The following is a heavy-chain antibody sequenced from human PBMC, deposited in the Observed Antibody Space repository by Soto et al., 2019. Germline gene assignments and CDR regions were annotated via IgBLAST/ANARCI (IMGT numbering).Heavy chain of an antibody. CDR2: IHYSGTT. D-gene: IGHD6-13*01. V-gene: IGHV4-59*01. CDR1: GGSMRNYF. J-gene: IGHJ4*02. CDR3: AAGEASSRNLAPYYLDF. Sequence: SETLSLTCTVSGGSMRNYFWTWIRQPPGKGLEWIGYIHYSGTTSFFPSYNPSLRSRVTIPEDTSKNQFSLKLLSVTTADTAVYFCAAGEASSRNLAPYYLDFWGQGTLVTVSS.